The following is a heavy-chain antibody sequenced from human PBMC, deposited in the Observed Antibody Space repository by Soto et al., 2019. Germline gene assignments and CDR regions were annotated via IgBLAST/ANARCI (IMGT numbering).Heavy chain of an antibody. CDR2: ISAYNGNT. CDR3: AREGPAPYYYYGMDV. V-gene: IGHV1-18*01. Sequence: QVQLVQSGGEVKKPGASVKVSCKTSGYSFTTYGISWVRQAPGQGLEWMGWISAYNGNTNYAQKLQDRVTMTTDTSTRTAYMERRSLRADDTAVYYCAREGPAPYYYYGMDVWGPGSTVNVSS. J-gene: IGHJ6*02. CDR1: GYSFTTYG.